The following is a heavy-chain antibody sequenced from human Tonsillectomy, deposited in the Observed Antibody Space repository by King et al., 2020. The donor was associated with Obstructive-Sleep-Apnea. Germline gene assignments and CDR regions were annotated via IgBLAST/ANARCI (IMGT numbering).Heavy chain of an antibody. CDR3: AKGGMGGKGYFDF. CDR1: GFTFSCCG. D-gene: IGHD1-26*01. Sequence: VQLVESGGGVVQPGRSLRLSCGASGFTFSCCGMHWVRQAPGKGLEWVAGIWYDGYSKDYVDSVKGRFTISRDNAMKTLYLQMNSLRAEDTAVYYCAKGGMGGKGYFDFWGQGTLVTIS. V-gene: IGHV3-33*06. CDR2: IWYDGYSK. J-gene: IGHJ4*01.